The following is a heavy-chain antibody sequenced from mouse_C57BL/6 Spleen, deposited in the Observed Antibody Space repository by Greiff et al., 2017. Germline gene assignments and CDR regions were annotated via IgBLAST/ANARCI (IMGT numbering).Heavy chain of an antibody. CDR2: IDPSDSYT. D-gene: IGHD1-1*01. J-gene: IGHJ4*01. Sequence: VQLQQSGAELVKPGASVKLSCKASGYTFTSYWMQWVKQRPGQGLEWIGEIDPSDSYTNYNQKFKGKATLTVDTSSSTVYMQLSSLTSEDSAVYYCARGGLYDSSPRDAMDYWGQGTSVTVSS. CDR1: GYTFTSYW. CDR3: ARGGLYDSSPRDAMDY. V-gene: IGHV1-50*01.